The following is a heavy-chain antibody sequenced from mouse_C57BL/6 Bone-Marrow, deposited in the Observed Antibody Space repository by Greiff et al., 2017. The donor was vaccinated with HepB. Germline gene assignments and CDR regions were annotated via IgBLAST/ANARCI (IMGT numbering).Heavy chain of an antibody. CDR3: ARWGCFAY. V-gene: IGHV5-4*03. CDR1: GFTFSSYA. J-gene: IGHJ3*01. CDR2: ISDGGSYT. Sequence: EVKVEESGGGLVKPGGSLKLSCAASGFTFSSYAMSWVRQTPEKRLEWVATISDGGSYTYYPDNVKGRFTISRDNAKNNLYLQMSHLKSEDTAMYYCARWGCFAYWGQGTLVTVSA.